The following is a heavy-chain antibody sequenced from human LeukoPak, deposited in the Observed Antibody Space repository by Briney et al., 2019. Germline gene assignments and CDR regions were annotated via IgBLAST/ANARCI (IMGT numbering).Heavy chain of an antibody. CDR1: GGTFSSYA. D-gene: IGHD3-9*01. CDR3: ARDGPRYDILTGYDVPFDY. Sequence: GASVKVSCKASGGTFSSYAISWVRQAPGQGLEWMGGIIPIFGTANYAQKFQGRVTITADESTSTAYMELSSLRSEDTAVYYCARDGPRYDILTGYDVPFDYWGQGTLVTVSS. CDR2: IIPIFGTA. J-gene: IGHJ4*02. V-gene: IGHV1-69*13.